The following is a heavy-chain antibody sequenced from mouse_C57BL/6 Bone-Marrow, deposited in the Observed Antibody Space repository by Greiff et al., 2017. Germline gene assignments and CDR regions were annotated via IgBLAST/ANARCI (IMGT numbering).Heavy chain of an antibody. Sequence: VKLQQPGAELVKPGASVKLSCKASGYTFTSYWMQWVKQRPGQGLEWIGEIDPSDSYTNYNQKFKGKATLTVDTSSSTAYMQLSSLTSEDSAVDYCARRWEMDYGGQGTSVTVSA. CDR1: GYTFTSYW. V-gene: IGHV1-50*01. CDR2: IDPSDSYT. D-gene: IGHD1-1*02. CDR3: ARRWEMDY. J-gene: IGHJ4*01.